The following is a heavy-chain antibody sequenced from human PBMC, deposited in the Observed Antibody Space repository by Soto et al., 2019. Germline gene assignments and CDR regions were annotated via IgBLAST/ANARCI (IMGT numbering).Heavy chain of an antibody. CDR3: ARESHDILTGPPWVWYFDL. J-gene: IGHJ2*01. CDR2: IHDRGSI. CDR1: GGSFSGYY. Sequence: QVQLQQWGAGPLRPLETLSLTCGVSGGSFSGYYWAWIRQSPGKGMEGIGAIHDRGSINYKPSLKSRVSISVDTSKNHYPLNLRSVTAADTAVYYCARESHDILTGPPWVWYFDLWGRGTLVTVSS. D-gene: IGHD3-9*01. V-gene: IGHV4-34*01.